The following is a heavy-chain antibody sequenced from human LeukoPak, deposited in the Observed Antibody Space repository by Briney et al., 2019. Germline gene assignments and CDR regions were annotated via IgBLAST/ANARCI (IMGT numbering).Heavy chain of an antibody. V-gene: IGHV4-61*02. CDR1: GGSISSGDYY. Sequence: SETLSLTCTVSGGSISSGDYYWSWICQPAGKGQEWIGRIYTSGSTNYNPSLKSRVTMSVDTSKNQFSLKLSSVTAADTAVYYCAREESRDAFDIWGQGTMVTVSS. CDR2: IYTSGST. CDR3: AREESRDAFDI. J-gene: IGHJ3*02.